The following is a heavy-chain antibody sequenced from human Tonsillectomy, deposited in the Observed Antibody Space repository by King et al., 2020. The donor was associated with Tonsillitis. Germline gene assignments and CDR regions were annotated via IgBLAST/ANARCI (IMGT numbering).Heavy chain of an antibody. CDR1: VGTFNNYG. Sequence: QLVQSGAEVKKPGSSLKVSCKSSVGTFNNYGISWVRQAPGQGLEWMGGIIPIFGATNYAQKFQGRVTITADESTRADYMELSSLRSDVTAVYFCARRGIINYGMDVWGQGTTVIVSS. J-gene: IGHJ6*02. CDR2: IIPIFGAT. V-gene: IGHV1-69*01. CDR3: ARRGIINYGMDV. D-gene: IGHD2-15*01.